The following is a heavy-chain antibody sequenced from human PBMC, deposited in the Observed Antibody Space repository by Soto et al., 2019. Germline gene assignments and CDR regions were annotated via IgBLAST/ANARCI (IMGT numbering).Heavy chain of an antibody. CDR2: TYYRSKWYN. CDR1: GDSVSSNSAA. J-gene: IGHJ6*02. Sequence: SQTLSLTFAISGDSVSSNSAAWNCISQSPSRGLEWLGRTYYRSKWYNDYAVSVKSRITINPDTSKNQFSLQLNSVTPEDTAVYYCAVSGWDYYYYGMDVWGQGTTVTVSS. D-gene: IGHD6-19*01. CDR3: AVSGWDYYYYGMDV. V-gene: IGHV6-1*01.